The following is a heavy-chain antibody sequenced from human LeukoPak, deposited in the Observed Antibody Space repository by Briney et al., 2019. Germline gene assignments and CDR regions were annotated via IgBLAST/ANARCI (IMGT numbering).Heavy chain of an antibody. D-gene: IGHD3-3*01. CDR3: AKVGFSEMEWLLYSDH. V-gene: IGHV3-64*04. J-gene: IGHJ4*02. CDR1: GFTFSSYA. Sequence: AGGSLRLSCSASGFTFSSYAMHWVRQAPGKGLEYVSAISSNGISTYYADLMKGRFTISRDNSKNTLYLQMNSLRAEDTAVYYCAKVGFSEMEWLLYSDHWGQGTLVTVSS. CDR2: ISSNGIST.